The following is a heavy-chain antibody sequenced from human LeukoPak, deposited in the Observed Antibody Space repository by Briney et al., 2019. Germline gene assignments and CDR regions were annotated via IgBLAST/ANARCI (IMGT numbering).Heavy chain of an antibody. CDR2: INPNSGGT. J-gene: IGHJ4*02. D-gene: IGHD3-22*01. Sequence: ASVTVSCKASGYTLTDYYMHWVRQAPGQGLEWMGRINPNSGGTNYAQKFQGRVTMTRDTSISTVYMELSRLRSDDTAVYYCARVGYYESSGYYEYWGQGILVTVSS. V-gene: IGHV1-2*06. CDR3: ARVGYYESSGYYEY. CDR1: GYTLTDYY.